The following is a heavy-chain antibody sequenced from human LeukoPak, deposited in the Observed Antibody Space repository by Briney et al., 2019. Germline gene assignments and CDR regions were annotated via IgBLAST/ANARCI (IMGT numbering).Heavy chain of an antibody. D-gene: IGHD3-22*01. CDR3: APNYYDSSGYFPDFDY. CDR2: ISGSGRDT. V-gene: IGHV3-23*01. CDR1: GFTFSSYA. Sequence: GGSLRLSCAASGFTFSSYAMNWVRQAPVKGLEWVSGISGSGRDTYYVDSVKGRFTISRDNSKNTLYLQMNSLRADDTAVYYCAPNYYDSSGYFPDFDYWGQGALVSVSS. J-gene: IGHJ4*02.